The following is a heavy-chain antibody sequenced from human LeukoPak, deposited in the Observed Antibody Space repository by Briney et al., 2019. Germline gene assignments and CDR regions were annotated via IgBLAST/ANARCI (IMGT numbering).Heavy chain of an antibody. CDR3: ARVHDYGDFDRAFDI. CDR2: ISWDGGST. J-gene: IGHJ3*02. Sequence: GGSLRLSCAASGFTFDDYAMHWVRQAPGKGLEWVSLISWDGGSTYYADSVKGRFTISRDNSKNTLYLQMNSLRAEDTAVYYCARVHDYGDFDRAFDIWGQGIMVTVSS. D-gene: IGHD4-17*01. CDR1: GFTFDDYA. V-gene: IGHV3-43D*03.